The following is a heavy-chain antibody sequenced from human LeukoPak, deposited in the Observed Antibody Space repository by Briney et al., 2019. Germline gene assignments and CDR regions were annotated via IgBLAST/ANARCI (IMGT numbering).Heavy chain of an antibody. D-gene: IGHD5-24*01. V-gene: IGHV3-30-3*01. Sequence: GGSLRLSCAASGFTFSSYAMPWVRQAPGKGLEWVAVISYDGSNKYYADSVKGRFTISRDNSKNTLYLQMNSLRAEDTAVYYCARGPLDGYNPRDFDYWGQGTLVTVSS. CDR3: ARGPLDGYNPRDFDY. J-gene: IGHJ4*02. CDR1: GFTFSSYA. CDR2: ISYDGSNK.